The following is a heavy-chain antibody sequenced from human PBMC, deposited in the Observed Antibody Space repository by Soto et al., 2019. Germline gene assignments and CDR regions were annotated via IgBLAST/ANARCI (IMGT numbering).Heavy chain of an antibody. CDR2: ISYDGSNK. CDR1: GFTFSSYG. CDR3: AKDRYCSSTSCYTGGLYYYYYGMDV. V-gene: IGHV3-30*18. J-gene: IGHJ6*02. Sequence: GGSLRLSCAASGFTFSSYGMHWVRQAPGKGLEWVAVISYDGSNKYYADSVKGRFTISRDNSKNTLYLQMNSLRAEDTAVYYCAKDRYCSSTSCYTGGLYYYYYGMDVWGQGTTVTVSS. D-gene: IGHD2-2*02.